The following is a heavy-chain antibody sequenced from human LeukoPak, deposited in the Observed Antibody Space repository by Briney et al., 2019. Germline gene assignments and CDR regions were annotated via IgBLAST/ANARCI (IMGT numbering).Heavy chain of an antibody. V-gene: IGHV3-11*01. J-gene: IGHJ2*01. CDR1: GFTFSDYY. Sequence: GGSLRLSCAASGFTFSDYYMSWIRQAPGKGLEWVSYISSSGSTIYYADSVKGRFTISRDNAKNSLYLQMNSLRAEDTAVYYCARDSLGSSSFFWYFDLWGRGTLVTVSS. CDR3: ARDSLGSSSFFWYFDL. CDR2: ISSSGSTI. D-gene: IGHD6-6*01.